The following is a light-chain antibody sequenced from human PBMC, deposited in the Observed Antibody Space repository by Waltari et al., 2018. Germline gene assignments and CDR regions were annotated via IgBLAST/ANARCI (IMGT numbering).Light chain of an antibody. CDR1: SSDVGGYNS. CDR2: EVT. V-gene: IGLV2-8*01. CDR3: SSYADSDNLV. J-gene: IGLJ3*02. Sequence: QSALTQPPSASGSPGPSVTISCTGTSSDVGGYNSVSWYQQHPGKAPKLMIYEVTKRPSGVPDRFSGSKSGNTASLIVSGLQAEDEADYHCSSYADSDNLVFGGGTKLTVL.